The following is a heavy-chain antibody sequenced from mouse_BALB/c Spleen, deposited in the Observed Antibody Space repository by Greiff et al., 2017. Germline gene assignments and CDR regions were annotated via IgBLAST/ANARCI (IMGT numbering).Heavy chain of an antibody. Sequence: EVQGVESGGGLVQPGGSRKLSCAASGFTFSSFGMHWVRPAPEKGLEWVAYISSGSSTIYYADTVKGRFTISRDNPKNTLFLQMTSLRSEDTAMYYCARSGVLRYPFDYWGQGTTRTVSS. CDR2: ISSGSSTI. V-gene: IGHV5-17*02. D-gene: IGHD1-1*01. CDR3: ARSGVLRYPFDY. J-gene: IGHJ2*01. CDR1: GFTFSSFG.